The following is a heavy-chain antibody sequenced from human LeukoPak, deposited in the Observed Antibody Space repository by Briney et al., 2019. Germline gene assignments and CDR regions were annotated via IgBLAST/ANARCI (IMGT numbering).Heavy chain of an antibody. CDR3: ARDPPHSSGPTSPCFEY. CDR2: ISAYSGNT. CDR1: GYTFTNYG. D-gene: IGHD6-19*01. J-gene: IGHJ4*02. Sequence: ASVKVSCKASGYTFTNYGISWVRQAPGQGLEWVGWISAYSGNTNYAQKLQGRVTMTTDTSTNTAYIELRSLRSDHTAVYYCARDPPHSSGPTSPCFEYWGQGTLVTVSS. V-gene: IGHV1-18*01.